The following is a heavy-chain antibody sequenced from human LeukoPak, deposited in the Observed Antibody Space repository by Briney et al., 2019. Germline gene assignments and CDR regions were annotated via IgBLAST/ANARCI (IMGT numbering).Heavy chain of an antibody. V-gene: IGHV3-23*01. Sequence: GGSLRLSCAASGFTFSSHAMSWVRQAPGKGLEWVSAISGSGGSTYYADSVKGRFTISRDNSKNTLYLQMNSLRAEDTAVYYCAKERIWYSSGWSPNFFDYWGQGTLVTVSS. D-gene: IGHD6-19*01. CDR2: ISGSGGST. J-gene: IGHJ4*02. CDR1: GFTFSSHA. CDR3: AKERIWYSSGWSPNFFDY.